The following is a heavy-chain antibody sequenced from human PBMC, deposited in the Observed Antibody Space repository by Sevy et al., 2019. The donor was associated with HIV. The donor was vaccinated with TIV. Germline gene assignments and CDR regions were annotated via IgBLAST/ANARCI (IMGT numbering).Heavy chain of an antibody. Sequence: GGSLRLSCAASGFTFNTYAMHWVRQAPGKGLEWVAVISYDGGSKYYADSVKGRFTVSRDNSKNTLYLQMIRLGTEDSAIYYCARGRAIAAAGTLDYWGQGTLVTVSS. V-gene: IGHV3-30-3*01. CDR2: ISYDGGSK. J-gene: IGHJ4*02. D-gene: IGHD6-13*01. CDR1: GFTFNTYA. CDR3: ARGRAIAAAGTLDY.